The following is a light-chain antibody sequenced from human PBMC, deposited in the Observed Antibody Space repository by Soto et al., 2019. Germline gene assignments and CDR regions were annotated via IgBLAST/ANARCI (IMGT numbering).Light chain of an antibody. CDR1: QSISGK. Sequence: DIQVTQSPSSLSASVGDTVTITCRTRQSISGKLIWYQQIPGKAPKLRIYAASRLQSGVPSRFSASGSGTEFTLTISSLHPDDFASYYCQQSYSRVTFGQGTKEEIK. V-gene: IGKV1-39*01. CDR2: AAS. CDR3: QQSYSRVT. J-gene: IGKJ1*01.